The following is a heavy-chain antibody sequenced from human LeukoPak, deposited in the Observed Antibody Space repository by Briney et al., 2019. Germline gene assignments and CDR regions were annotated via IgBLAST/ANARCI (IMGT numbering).Heavy chain of an antibody. CDR2: IRYDGSDK. V-gene: IGHV3-30*02. CDR3: SGSYSY. CDR1: GFTFGNYG. Sequence: GGSLRLSCAASGFTFGNYGMHWVGQAPGKVLEWVAFIRYDGSDKYYADSVKGRFTISRDYSKNTLYLQMNSLRPEDTAVYFCSGSYSYWGQGTLVTVSS. J-gene: IGHJ4*02. D-gene: IGHD1-26*01.